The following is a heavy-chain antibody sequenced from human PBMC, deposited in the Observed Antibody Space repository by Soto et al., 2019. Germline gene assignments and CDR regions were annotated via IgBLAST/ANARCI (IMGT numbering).Heavy chain of an antibody. CDR3: ARDRYSGYQFDY. D-gene: IGHD5-12*01. CDR1: GGSIINDDYY. Sequence: SETLSLTCTVSGGSIINDDYYWSWIRQRPGKGLEWIGYIYYSGTTYYNPSLRSRITISVDTSKNQFSLKMSSVTAADTAVYYCARDRYSGYQFDYWGQGALVTVSS. J-gene: IGHJ4*02. CDR2: IYYSGTT. V-gene: IGHV4-31*03.